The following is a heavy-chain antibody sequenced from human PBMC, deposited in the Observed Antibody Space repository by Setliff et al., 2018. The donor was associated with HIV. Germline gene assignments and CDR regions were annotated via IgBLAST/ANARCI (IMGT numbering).Heavy chain of an antibody. D-gene: IGHD6-13*01. J-gene: IGHJ6*03. Sequence: PSETLSLTCTVSGGSISSYYWSWIRQPPGKGLEWIGYIYYSGSTYYNPSLKSRVTTSVDTSKNQFSLRLRSVTAADTAVYYCARVSCSSWYSIPRYYYYSMDVWGNGTTVTVSS. CDR3: ARVSCSSWYSIPRYYYYSMDV. V-gene: IGHV4-59*12. CDR1: GGSISSYY. CDR2: IYYSGST.